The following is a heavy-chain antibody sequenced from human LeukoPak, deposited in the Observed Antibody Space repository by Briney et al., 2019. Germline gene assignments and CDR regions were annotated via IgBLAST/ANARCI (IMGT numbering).Heavy chain of an antibody. Sequence: GGSLRLSCAASGFTFSSYWMSWVRQVPGKGLVWVAHINTDGRTTTYADSVKGRFTVARDNAKNTPYLEMNRLRAEDTAVYYCARDNTYMFDYWGQGTQVTVSS. CDR2: INTDGRTT. CDR1: GFTFSSYW. J-gene: IGHJ4*02. D-gene: IGHD2-2*02. V-gene: IGHV3-74*01. CDR3: ARDNTYMFDY.